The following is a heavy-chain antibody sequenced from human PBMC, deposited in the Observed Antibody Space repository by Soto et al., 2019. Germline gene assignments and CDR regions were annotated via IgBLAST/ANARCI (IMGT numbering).Heavy chain of an antibody. V-gene: IGHV5-51*01. CDR1: GYSFTSYW. Sequence: PGESLKISCKGSGYSFTSYWIGWVRQMPGKGLEWMGIIYPGDSDTRYSPSFQGQVTISADKSISTAYLQWSSLKASDTAMYYCARQIDYCDPNYYYGMDVWGQGTTVTVSS. CDR2: IYPGDSDT. J-gene: IGHJ6*02. CDR3: ARQIDYCDPNYYYGMDV. D-gene: IGHD4-17*01.